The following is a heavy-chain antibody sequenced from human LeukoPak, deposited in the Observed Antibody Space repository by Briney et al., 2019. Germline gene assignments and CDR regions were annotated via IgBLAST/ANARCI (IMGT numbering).Heavy chain of an antibody. V-gene: IGHV3-30*02. CDR1: GFTFTNSG. CDR3: AKDNPIEKVPGLGPGS. Sequence: GGSLRLSCAVSGFTFTNSGMHWVRQAPGRGLEWVAFIQFHGGDIFYADSVEGRFTISRDNSKNTLYLQMNSLRPEDTAVYYCAKDNPIEKVPGLGPGSWGQGTLVTVSS. J-gene: IGHJ5*02. D-gene: IGHD2-2*01. CDR2: IQFHGGDI.